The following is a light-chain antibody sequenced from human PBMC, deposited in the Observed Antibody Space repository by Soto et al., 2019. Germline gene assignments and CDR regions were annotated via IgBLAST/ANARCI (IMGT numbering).Light chain of an antibody. CDR3: QQYNSYSS. J-gene: IGKJ1*01. V-gene: IGKV1-5*01. CDR2: DAS. CDR1: QSISSW. Sequence: QLTQSPSTLSASVGDRVTIPCRASQSISSWLAWYQQKPGKAPKLLIYDASSLESGVPSRFSGSGSGTEFTLTISSLQPDDFATYYCQQYNSYSSFGQGTKVDIK.